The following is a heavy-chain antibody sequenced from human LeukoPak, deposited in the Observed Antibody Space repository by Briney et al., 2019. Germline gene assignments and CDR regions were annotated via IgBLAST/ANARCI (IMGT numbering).Heavy chain of an antibody. CDR1: GFTFSSYT. V-gene: IGHV3-66*01. Sequence: PGGSLRLSCAVSGFTFSSYTMNWVRQTPGKGLEWVSVIYRGDATYYADSVKGRFTISRDSLENTVYLQMDSLRAEDTAVYYCVKETRGTTIYYWGQGTLVTVSS. CDR3: VKETRGTTIYY. D-gene: IGHD4-11*01. CDR2: IYRGDAT. J-gene: IGHJ4*02.